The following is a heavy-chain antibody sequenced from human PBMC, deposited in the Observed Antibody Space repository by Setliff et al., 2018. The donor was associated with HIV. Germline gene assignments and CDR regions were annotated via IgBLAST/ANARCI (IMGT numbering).Heavy chain of an antibody. D-gene: IGHD4-17*01. CDR2: LSGSGSTI. CDR1: ELTFSNYA. V-gene: IGHV3-48*02. Sequence: PGGSLRLSCAASELTFSNYAMTWVRQAPGKGLEWVSSLSGSGSTIYYADSVKGRFTISRDNGKKSLYLQMDSLRDEDTAVYYCAREKFENGDYEFVSTFDSWGQGTLVTVSS. J-gene: IGHJ4*02. CDR3: AREKFENGDYEFVSTFDS.